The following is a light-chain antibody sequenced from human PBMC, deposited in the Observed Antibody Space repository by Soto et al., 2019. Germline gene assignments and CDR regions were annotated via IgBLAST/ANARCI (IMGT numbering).Light chain of an antibody. J-gene: IGLJ1*01. V-gene: IGLV2-14*01. Sequence: ALAQPASVSGSPGQSITISCTGTSSDIGGHHFVSWYQQQSGKAPKLVIYEVTDRPSGVSDRFSGSKSGNTASLTISGLQPEDEADYYCSSYTSSSLYVFGTGTKVTVL. CDR2: EVT. CDR3: SSYTSSSLYV. CDR1: SSDIGGHHF.